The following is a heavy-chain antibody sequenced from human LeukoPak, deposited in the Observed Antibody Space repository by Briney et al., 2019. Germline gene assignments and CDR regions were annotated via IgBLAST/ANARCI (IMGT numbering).Heavy chain of an antibody. J-gene: IGHJ5*02. V-gene: IGHV4-59*12. CDR1: GGSISSYY. Sequence: SETLSLTCTVSGGSISSYYWSWIRQPPGKGLEWIGYIYHSGNTYYNPSLLSRVTISADRSKNQFSLKLTSVTAADTAVYYCARGPTSMVRGVVIPPNWFDPWGQGILVSVSS. CDR2: IYHSGNT. D-gene: IGHD3-10*01. CDR3: ARGPTSMVRGVVIPPNWFDP.